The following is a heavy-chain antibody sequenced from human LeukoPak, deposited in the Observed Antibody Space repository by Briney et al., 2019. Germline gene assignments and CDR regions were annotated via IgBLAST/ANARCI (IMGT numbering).Heavy chain of an antibody. CDR3: AKVLRLSFYDFWSGPNWFDP. CDR1: GFTFSSYA. CDR2: ISGSGGST. D-gene: IGHD3-3*01. J-gene: IGHJ5*02. Sequence: PGGSLRLSCAASGFTFSSYAMSWVRQAPGKGLEWVSAISGSGGSTYYADSVKGRFTISRDNSKNTPYLQMNSLRAEDTAVYYCAKVLRLSFYDFWSGPNWFDPWGQGTLVTVSS. V-gene: IGHV3-23*01.